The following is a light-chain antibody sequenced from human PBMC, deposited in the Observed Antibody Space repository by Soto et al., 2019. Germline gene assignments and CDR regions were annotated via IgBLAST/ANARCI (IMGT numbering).Light chain of an antibody. J-gene: IGKJ2*03. Sequence: VVLTQSPLSLPVTLGQPASISCNSSQSLVYRDGNTYLNWFQQRPGQSPRRLIYKVSDRDSGVPDRFSGSGSGTDFTLKISRVEAEDVGVYYCMQGTHWPPYSFDQGTKLEIK. CDR3: MQGTHWPPYS. V-gene: IGKV2-30*01. CDR1: QSLVYRDGNTY. CDR2: KVS.